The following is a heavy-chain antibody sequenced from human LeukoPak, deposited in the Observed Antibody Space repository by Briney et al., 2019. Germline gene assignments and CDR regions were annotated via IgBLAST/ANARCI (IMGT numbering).Heavy chain of an antibody. V-gene: IGHV4-61*02. D-gene: IGHD3-22*01. CDR2: IYTSGST. J-gene: IGHJ4*02. CDR3: ARDRYYYDSSGKFDY. Sequence: SETLSPTCTVSGGFISSGSYYWSWIRQPAGKGLEWIGRIYTSGSTNYNPSLKSRVTMSVDTSKNQFSLKLSSVTAADTAVYYCARDRYYYDSSGKFDYWGQGTLVTVSS. CDR1: GGFISSGSYY.